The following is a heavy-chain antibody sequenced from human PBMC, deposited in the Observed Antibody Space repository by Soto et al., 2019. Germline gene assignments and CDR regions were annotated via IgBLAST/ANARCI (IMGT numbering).Heavy chain of an antibody. CDR1: GFTVSSNY. Sequence: XXSLRLSFAASGFTVSSNYMRWVRQAPGKGLEWVSVIYSGGSTYYADSVKGRFTISRDNSKNTLYLQMNSLRAEDTAVYYCARGQGSIVYWGQGTLVTVSS. D-gene: IGHD2-15*01. CDR2: IYSGGST. V-gene: IGHV3-53*01. J-gene: IGHJ4*02. CDR3: ARGQGSIVY.